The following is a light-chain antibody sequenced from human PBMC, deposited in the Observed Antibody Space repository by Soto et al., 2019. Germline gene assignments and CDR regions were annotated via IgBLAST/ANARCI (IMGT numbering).Light chain of an antibody. CDR1: QSITNW. CDR2: KAS. V-gene: IGKV1-5*03. CDR3: QQYNSVPYT. J-gene: IGKJ2*01. Sequence: DIQMTQSPSTLSASVGDRVTITCRASQSITNWLAWYQQKPGKAPKLLIYKASSLESGVPSRFSGSGSGTEFTLTISSLQPDDFATYYCQQYNSVPYTFGQGTKLQIK.